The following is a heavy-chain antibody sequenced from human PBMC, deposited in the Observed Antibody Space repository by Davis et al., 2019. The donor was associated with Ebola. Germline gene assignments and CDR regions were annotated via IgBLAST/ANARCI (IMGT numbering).Heavy chain of an antibody. D-gene: IGHD1-26*01. V-gene: IGHV3-23*01. CDR1: GFTFRNYG. CDR3: ARGVGATWDLDY. CDR2: ISGGGITT. J-gene: IGHJ4*02. Sequence: GGSLRLSCAASGFTFRNYGMNWVRQAPGKGLQWVSGISGGGITTDYTDSVRGRYTISRDNSKTTLYLQMNSLRAEDTAVYYCARGVGATWDLDYWGQGTLVTVSS.